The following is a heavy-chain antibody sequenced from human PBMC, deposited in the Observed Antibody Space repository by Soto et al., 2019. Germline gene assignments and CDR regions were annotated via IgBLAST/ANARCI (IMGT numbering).Heavy chain of an antibody. D-gene: IGHD3-22*01. CDR3: AKNYDSSGYYYGSDYYYYGMDV. CDR1: GFTFSSSA. Sequence: PGGSLRLSCAASGFTFSSSAMSWVRQAPGKGLEWVSLITVPGGSANYANYADSVKGRFTISRDNSKNTLYLQMNSLRAEDTAVYYCAKNYDSSGYYYGSDYYYYGMDVWGQGTTVTVSS. CDR2: ITVPGGSANYA. V-gene: IGHV3-23*01. J-gene: IGHJ6*02.